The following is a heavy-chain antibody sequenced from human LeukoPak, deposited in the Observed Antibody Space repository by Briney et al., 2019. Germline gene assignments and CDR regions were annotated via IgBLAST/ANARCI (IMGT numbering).Heavy chain of an antibody. CDR3: AGVELERYYYYGMDV. D-gene: IGHD1-1*01. Sequence: ASVKVSCKASGGTFSSYAISWVRQAPGQGLEWMGRIIPIFGIANYAQKFQGRVTITADKSTSTAYMELRSLRSDDTAVYYCAGVELERYYYYGMDVWGQGTTVTVSS. CDR1: GGTFSSYA. CDR2: IIPIFGIA. V-gene: IGHV1-69*04. J-gene: IGHJ6*02.